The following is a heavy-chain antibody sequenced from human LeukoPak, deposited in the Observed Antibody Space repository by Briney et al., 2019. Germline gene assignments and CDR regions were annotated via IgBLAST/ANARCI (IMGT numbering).Heavy chain of an antibody. CDR1: DFTSMNLV. J-gene: IGHJ6*04. CDR2: IYYDGSKK. CDR3: ARIHSGFDPPYSYYGMDV. V-gene: IGHV3-30*04. Sequence: GGSLEPPGQAPDFTSMNLVINGVGRPPARGWGGRQVIYYDGSKKYYGDSVKGRFTNSRDNSKNTLYLQMNSLRAEDTAVYYCARIHSGFDPPYSYYGMDVWGRGTTVTVSS. D-gene: IGHD5-12*01.